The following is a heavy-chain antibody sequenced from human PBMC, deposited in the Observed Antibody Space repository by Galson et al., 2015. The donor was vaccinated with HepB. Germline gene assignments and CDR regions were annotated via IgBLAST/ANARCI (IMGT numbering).Heavy chain of an antibody. J-gene: IGHJ3*02. D-gene: IGHD6-19*01. CDR2: FNSDGSST. CDR1: GFTFSSYW. V-gene: IGHV3-74*01. Sequence: SLRLSCAASGFTFSSYWIHWVRQAPGKGLVWVSRFNSDGSSTTYADSVKGRFTISRDNAKNTLYLQMNSLRAEDTAVYYCASRFSGHWDNAFDIWGQGTMVTVSS. CDR3: ASRFSGHWDNAFDI.